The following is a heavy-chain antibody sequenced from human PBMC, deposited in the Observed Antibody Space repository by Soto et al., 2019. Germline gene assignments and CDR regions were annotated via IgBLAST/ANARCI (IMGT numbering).Heavy chain of an antibody. CDR1: GFTFDDYA. J-gene: IGHJ6*02. Sequence: EVQLVESGGGLVQPGRSLRLSCAASGFTFDDYAMHWVRQAPGKGLEWVSGISWNSGSIGYADSVKGRFTISRDNAKNSLYLHMNSLRAEDTALYYCAKDLDCSSTSCSPVAYCYYGMDVWGQGTTFTVSS. CDR2: ISWNSGSI. D-gene: IGHD2-2*01. V-gene: IGHV3-9*01. CDR3: AKDLDCSSTSCSPVAYCYYGMDV.